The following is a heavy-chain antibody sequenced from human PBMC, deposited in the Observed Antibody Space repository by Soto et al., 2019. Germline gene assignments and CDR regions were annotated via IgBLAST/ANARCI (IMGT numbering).Heavy chain of an antibody. Sequence: PGGSLRLSCAASGFTFSNYGMHWVRQAPGKGLEWVAVISYDGSNKYYADSVKGRFTISRDNSKNTLYLQMNSLRAEDTAVYYCASQGGDIVLVPAAHGHYYGMDVWGQGTTVTVSS. V-gene: IGHV3-33*05. J-gene: IGHJ6*02. CDR3: ASQGGDIVLVPAAHGHYYGMDV. CDR1: GFTFSNYG. D-gene: IGHD2-2*01. CDR2: ISYDGSNK.